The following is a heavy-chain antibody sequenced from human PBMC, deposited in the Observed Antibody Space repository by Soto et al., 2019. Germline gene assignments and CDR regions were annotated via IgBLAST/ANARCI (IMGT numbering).Heavy chain of an antibody. CDR1: GVTFSSYG. Sequence: PXGSLRLSCSASGVTFSSYGMNWVRQAPGKGLEWVSYISGDTKTTNYADSVKGRFTITRDNARSSLYLQLNSLRDDDTAVYYCARGGAGRPDSWGQGTLVTVSS. CDR3: ARGGAGRPDS. CDR2: ISGDTKTT. V-gene: IGHV3-48*02. J-gene: IGHJ4*02. D-gene: IGHD6-13*01.